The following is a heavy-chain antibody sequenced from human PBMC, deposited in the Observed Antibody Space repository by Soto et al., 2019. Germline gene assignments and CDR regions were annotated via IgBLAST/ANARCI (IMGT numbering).Heavy chain of an antibody. Sequence: QVQLQESGPGLMKPSETLSLTCTVSGASVSSGSNYWSWIRQPPGKGLEWLGYIYYSGSTSYNPSLRGRVTISADTSKNQFSLKLSAVTAADTAVYYCARDYASRIAGSGNGCDYWGQGTLVTVSS. CDR1: GASVSSGSNY. J-gene: IGHJ4*02. CDR3: ARDYASRIAGSGNGCDY. V-gene: IGHV4-61*01. D-gene: IGHD1-26*01. CDR2: IYYSGST.